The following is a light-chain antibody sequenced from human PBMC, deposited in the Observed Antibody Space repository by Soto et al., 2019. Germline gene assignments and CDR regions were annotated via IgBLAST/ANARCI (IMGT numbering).Light chain of an antibody. CDR3: QQYNSYSRT. CDR2: DAA. V-gene: IGKV1-5*01. Sequence: DIQMTQSPSTLSASVGDRVTITCRASQSISSWLAWYQQKPGKAPKLLIYDAAGLERGVPSRFSGSGSGTEITLTISRRQPDDFATYCCQQYNSYSRTFGRGTKVEIK. J-gene: IGKJ1*01. CDR1: QSISSW.